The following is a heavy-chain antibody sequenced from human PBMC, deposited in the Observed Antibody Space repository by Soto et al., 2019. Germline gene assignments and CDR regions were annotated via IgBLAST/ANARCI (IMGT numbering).Heavy chain of an antibody. Sequence: QVQLVQSGAEVKKPGSSVKVSCKASGGTFTSYAISWVRRAPGQGLEWMGGIIPIFGTANYAQKFQGRVTITADESTSTAYMELSSLRSEDTAVYYCARVTPHTYYYDSSGYYYGMDVWGQGTTVTVSS. CDR3: ARVTPHTYYYDSSGYYYGMDV. V-gene: IGHV1-69*12. D-gene: IGHD3-22*01. J-gene: IGHJ6*02. CDR2: IIPIFGTA. CDR1: GGTFTSYA.